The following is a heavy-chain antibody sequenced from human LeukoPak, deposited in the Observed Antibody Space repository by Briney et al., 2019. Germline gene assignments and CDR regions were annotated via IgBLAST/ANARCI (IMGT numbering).Heavy chain of an antibody. CDR3: ARALRYYYGSGSYYTFAEYFQH. J-gene: IGHJ1*01. Sequence: PSETLSLTRTVSGGSVSSGYYWSWIRQPPGKGLEWIGEINHSGSTNYNPSLKSRVTIPVDTSKNQFSLKLSSVTAADTAVYYCARALRYYYGSGSYYTFAEYFQHWGQGTLVTVSS. CDR1: GGSVSSGYY. V-gene: IGHV4-34*01. CDR2: INHSGST. D-gene: IGHD3-10*01.